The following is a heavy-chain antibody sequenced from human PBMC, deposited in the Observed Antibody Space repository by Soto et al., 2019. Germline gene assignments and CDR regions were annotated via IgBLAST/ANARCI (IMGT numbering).Heavy chain of an antibody. CDR2: IYHSGST. CDR1: GGSISSSNW. Sequence: QVQLQESGPGLVKPSGTLSLTCAVSGGSISSSNWWSWVRQPPGKGLEWIGEIYHSGSTNYNPSLKSRVTISVDKSKNQFSLQLSSVTAADTAVYYCARDIIDDCWSGSVGMDVWGQGTTVTVSS. D-gene: IGHD3-3*01. CDR3: ARDIIDDCWSGSVGMDV. J-gene: IGHJ6*02. V-gene: IGHV4-4*02.